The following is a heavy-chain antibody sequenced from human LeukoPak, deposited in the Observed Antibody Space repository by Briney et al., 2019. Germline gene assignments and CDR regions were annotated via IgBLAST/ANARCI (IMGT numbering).Heavy chain of an antibody. V-gene: IGHV4-59*01. CDR1: GGPISSYY. Sequence: PSETLSLTCTVSGGPISSYYWSWIRQPPGKGLEWFGYIYYSGSTNYNPSLKTRVTISVDTSNYPFSLQLSSVTAADTAAYYCARAYGSGSYYNGEFKGFDYWGQGTLVTVSS. J-gene: IGHJ4*02. D-gene: IGHD3-10*01. CDR3: ARAYGSGSYYNGEFKGFDY. CDR2: IYYSGST.